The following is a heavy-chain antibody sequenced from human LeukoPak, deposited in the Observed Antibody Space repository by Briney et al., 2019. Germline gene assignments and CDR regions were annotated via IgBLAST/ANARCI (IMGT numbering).Heavy chain of an antibody. V-gene: IGHV4-38-2*02. D-gene: IGHD6-13*01. CDR3: ARPPYNSRAYFDY. Sequence: PSETLSLTCTVSGYSISSGYYWGWIRQPPGKGLEWIGSIYHGGSTYYNPSLKSRVTISVDTSKNQFSLKLSSVTAADTAVYYCARPPYNSRAYFDYWGQGTLVTVSS. CDR1: GYSISSGYY. CDR2: IYHGGST. J-gene: IGHJ4*02.